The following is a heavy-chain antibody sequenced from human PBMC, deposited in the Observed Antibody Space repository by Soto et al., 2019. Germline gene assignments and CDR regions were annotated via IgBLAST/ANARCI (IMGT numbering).Heavy chain of an antibody. J-gene: IGHJ6*02. Sequence: QVQLVQSGAEVKKPGSSVKVSCKASGGTFSSYAISWVRPAPGQGLEWLGGIIPIFGTANYAQKFQGSFTITADESTSKAYMELSSLRSEDTAVYYCARDSPNYYGAGSYPNEYYYYGMDVWGQGTTVTVSS. CDR2: IIPIFGTA. CDR3: ARDSPNYYGAGSYPNEYYYYGMDV. CDR1: GGTFSSYA. D-gene: IGHD3-10*01. V-gene: IGHV1-69*01.